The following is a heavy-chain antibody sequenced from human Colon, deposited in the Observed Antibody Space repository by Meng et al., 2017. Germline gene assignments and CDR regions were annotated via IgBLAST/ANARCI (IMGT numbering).Heavy chain of an antibody. V-gene: IGHV3-11*01. CDR2: ISTTGSIA. D-gene: IGHD3-22*01. CDR1: GFIFSDYY. CDR3: ATTGSRSSGS. Sequence: VELGECGGGWVKPGGSVRLSCAAYGFIFSDYYMAWIRQLPGKGLEWVSYISTTGSIAYYEDSVKGRFTISRDNAKNSVYLQMNSLRAEDTAVYYCATTGSRSSGSWGQGTLVTVSS. J-gene: IGHJ4*02.